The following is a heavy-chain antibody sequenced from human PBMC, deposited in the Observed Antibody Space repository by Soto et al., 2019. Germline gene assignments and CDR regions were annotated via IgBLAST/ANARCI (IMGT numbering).Heavy chain of an antibody. CDR2: ISSSGTTI. CDR1: GFTFSDYY. V-gene: IGHV3-11*04. CDR3: AGQYYYDSSGYKGNP. J-gene: IGHJ5*02. D-gene: IGHD3-22*01. Sequence: PGGSLRLSCAASGFTFSDYYMSWIRQAPGKGLEWVSYISSSGTTIYHADSVKGRFTISRDNAKNSLYLRMNSLRAEDTAVYYCAGQYYYDSSGYKGNPWGQGTLVTVSS.